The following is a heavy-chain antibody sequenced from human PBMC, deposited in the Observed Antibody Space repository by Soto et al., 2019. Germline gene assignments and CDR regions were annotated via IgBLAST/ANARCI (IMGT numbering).Heavy chain of an antibody. CDR1: GGTFSSYA. D-gene: IGHD1-7*01. J-gene: IGHJ4*02. Sequence: QVQLVQSGAEVKKPGSSVKVSCKASGGTFSSYAISWVRQAPGQGLEWMGGLIPIFGTANYAQKFQGRVTITADESTSTAYMELSSLRSEDTAVYYCARAQEIGNWNYGSRSFDYWGQGTLVTVSS. CDR3: ARAQEIGNWNYGSRSFDY. CDR2: LIPIFGTA. V-gene: IGHV1-69*01.